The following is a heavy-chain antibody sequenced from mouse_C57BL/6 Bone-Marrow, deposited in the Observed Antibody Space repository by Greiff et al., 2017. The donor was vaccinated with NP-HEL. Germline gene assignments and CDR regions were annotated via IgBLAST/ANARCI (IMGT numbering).Heavy chain of an antibody. V-gene: IGHV5-16*01. Sequence: EVQVVESEGGLVQPGSSMKLSCTASGFTFSDYYMAWVRQVPEKGLEWVANINYDGSSTYYLDSLKSRFIISRDNAKNILYLQMSSLKSEDTATYYCAREADDSYFDYWGQGTTLTVSS. CDR1: GFTFSDYY. J-gene: IGHJ2*01. CDR3: AREADDSYFDY. D-gene: IGHD2-4*01. CDR2: INYDGSST.